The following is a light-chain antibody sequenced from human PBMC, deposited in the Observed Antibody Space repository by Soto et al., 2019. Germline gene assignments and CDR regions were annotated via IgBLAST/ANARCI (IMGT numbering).Light chain of an antibody. CDR1: SSDVGNYNS. CDR3: SSHTSSSLVV. J-gene: IGLJ2*01. CDR2: EVS. Sequence: QSVLTQPASVSGSPGQSITISCTGTSSDVGNYNSVSWYQQHPGSAPKLVIYEVSNRPSGVSNRFSGSKSGNTASLTISGLQAEDEADYYCSSHTSSSLVVFGGGTKLPVL. V-gene: IGLV2-14*01.